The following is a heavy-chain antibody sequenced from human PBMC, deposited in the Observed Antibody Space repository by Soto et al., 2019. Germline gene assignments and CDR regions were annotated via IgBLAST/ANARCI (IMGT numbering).Heavy chain of an antibody. CDR2: ISHDGGKK. CDR1: GFTFNNHG. Sequence: GGSLRLSCAASGFTFNNHGMHWVRQAPGKGLEWVAVISHDGGKKYYVDSVKGRFTLARDNSKNTLFLQMNSLRAEDTAVYYCASLYCSSTSCFDYWGQGTLVTVSS. D-gene: IGHD2-2*01. J-gene: IGHJ4*02. V-gene: IGHV3-30*03. CDR3: ASLYCSSTSCFDY.